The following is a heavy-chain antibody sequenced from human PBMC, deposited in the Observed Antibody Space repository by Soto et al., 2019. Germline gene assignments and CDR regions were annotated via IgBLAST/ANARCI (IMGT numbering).Heavy chain of an antibody. CDR3: ARALGSWGAYYFDY. D-gene: IGHD3-16*01. CDR2: IYWDDDK. V-gene: IGHV2-5*02. Sequence: QITLKESGPTLVKPTQTLTLTCTFSGFSLNTYGVGVGWIRQTPGKALEWLALIYWDDDKRYSPSLKSRLTITKDTSKNQVVLTMTNMDPVDTVTYYCARALGSWGAYYFDYWGQGTLVTVSS. J-gene: IGHJ4*02. CDR1: GFSLNTYGVG.